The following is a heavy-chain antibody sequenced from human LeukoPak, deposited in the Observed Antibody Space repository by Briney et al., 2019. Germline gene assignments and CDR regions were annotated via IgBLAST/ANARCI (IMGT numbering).Heavy chain of an antibody. CDR2: INHSGST. Sequence: PSETLSLTCAVYDGSFSGYSWTWIRQPPGKGLERIGQINHSGSTKYNPSLKSRVTMSVHMSKNKFSLRLSSVTAADTAVYYCARKGSRKIASRALGSWGQGTLVIVSS. D-gene: IGHD1-14*01. CDR3: ARKGSRKIASRALGS. J-gene: IGHJ4*02. V-gene: IGHV4-34*01. CDR1: DGSFSGYS.